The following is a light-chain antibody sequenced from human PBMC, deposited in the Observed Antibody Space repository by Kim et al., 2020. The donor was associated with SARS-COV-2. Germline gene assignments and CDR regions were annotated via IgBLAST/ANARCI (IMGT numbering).Light chain of an antibody. CDR1: SGHTSFA. J-gene: IGLJ3*02. V-gene: IGLV4-69*02. Sequence: QLVLTQSPSASASLGASVTLTCTLTSGHTSFAIAWHQHQPGKGPRLLMKLNRDGSQIKADGIPDRFSGCMSGAERYISISSHQYEDEADYYCQTWGTGIRWFGGGTQLTVL. CDR3: QTWGTGIRW. CDR2: LNRDGSQ.